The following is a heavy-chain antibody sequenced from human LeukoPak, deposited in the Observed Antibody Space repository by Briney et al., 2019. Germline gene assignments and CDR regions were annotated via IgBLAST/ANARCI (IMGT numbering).Heavy chain of an antibody. CDR2: IHPSGST. CDR1: GGSFSGYY. J-gene: IGHJ4*02. V-gene: IGHV4-34*01. Sequence: SETLSLTCAVYGGSFSGYYWTWIRQPPGMGLEWIGEIHPSGSTDYNTSLMSRVTISVDTSKNQFSLKLNSVTAADTAVYYCARGQLRLSNWGQGSLVIVSS. CDR3: ARGQLRLSN. D-gene: IGHD6-25*01.